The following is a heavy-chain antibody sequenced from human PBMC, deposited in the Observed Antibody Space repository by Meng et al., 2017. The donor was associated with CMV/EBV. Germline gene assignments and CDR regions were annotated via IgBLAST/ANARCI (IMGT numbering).Heavy chain of an antibody. CDR1: GGILSSYA. CDR2: IIPIFGTA. CDR3: AYSSSKNYYYYYGVDV. Sequence: SVKVSCKASGGILSSYAISWVRQAPGQGLEWMGGIIPIFGTANYAQKFQGRVTITTDESTSTAYMELSSLKSEDTAVYYCAYSSSKNYYYYYGVDVWGQGTTVTVSS. D-gene: IGHD6-13*01. V-gene: IGHV1-69*05. J-gene: IGHJ6*02.